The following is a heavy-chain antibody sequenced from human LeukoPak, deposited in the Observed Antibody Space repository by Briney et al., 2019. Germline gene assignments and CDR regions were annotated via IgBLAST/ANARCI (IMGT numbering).Heavy chain of an antibody. CDR3: ARPIRN. CDR2: MYYTGTI. J-gene: IGHJ4*02. Sequence: TETLSLTCTVSGDSITSSSYYWGWIRQPPGKGLEWIGTMYYTGTIYYNPSLKSRVTISVDTSKNQFSLSLSSVTAADTAVYYCARPIRNWGQGTLVIVSS. V-gene: IGHV4-39*07. CDR1: GDSITSSSYY.